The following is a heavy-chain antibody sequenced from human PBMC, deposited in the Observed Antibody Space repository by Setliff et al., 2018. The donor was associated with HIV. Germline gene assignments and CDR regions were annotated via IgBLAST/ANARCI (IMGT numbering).Heavy chain of an antibody. V-gene: IGHV1-8*01. CDR1: GYTFTNYD. D-gene: IGHD4-17*01. J-gene: IGHJ5*02. CDR2: MNPNSGNT. CDR3: ARYCDYGEYGA. Sequence: ASVKVSCKASGYTFTNYDINWVRQATGQGLEWMGWMNPNSGNTGYAQKFQGKVTMTRDTSISTAYMELSRLRSDDTAVYCCARYCDYGEYGAWGQGTLVTVSS.